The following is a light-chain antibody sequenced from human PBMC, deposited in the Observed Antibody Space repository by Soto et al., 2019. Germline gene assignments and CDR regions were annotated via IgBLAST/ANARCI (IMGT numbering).Light chain of an antibody. CDR1: QSINGW. J-gene: IGKJ1*01. V-gene: IGKV1-5*03. CDR3: QQYAGYSWT. CDR2: EAS. Sequence: IHMTQSPSTLSASVGDRFTTTCGASQSINGWLAWYQQKPGKAPKLLIYEASTLERGVPSRFGGSGSGTEFTLTISSLQSDDFGTYYCQQYAGYSWTFGQGTKVDIK.